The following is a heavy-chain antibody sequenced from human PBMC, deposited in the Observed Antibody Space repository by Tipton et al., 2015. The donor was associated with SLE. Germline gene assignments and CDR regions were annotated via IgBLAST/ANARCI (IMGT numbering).Heavy chain of an antibody. V-gene: IGHV4-31*11. D-gene: IGHD4-17*01. Sequence: PGLVKPSETLTLKCAVYGVTFSEGYYWSWIRQHPGKGLEWIGYIYYSGSTYYNPSLRSRVTISVDTSNNQFSLTLISVTAADTAMYYCARRIDYGKSWDYWGQGILVAVSS. CDR2: IYYSGST. CDR3: ARRIDYGKSWDY. J-gene: IGHJ4*02. CDR1: GVTFSEGYY.